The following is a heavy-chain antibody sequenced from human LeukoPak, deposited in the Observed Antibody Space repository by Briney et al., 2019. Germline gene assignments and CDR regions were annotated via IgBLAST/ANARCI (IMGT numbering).Heavy chain of an antibody. V-gene: IGHV4-39*07. CDR3: ARDKWNVVGATWGAFDY. Sequence: SETLSLTCTVSGGSISSSSYYWGWIRQPPGKGLEWIGSIYYSGSTYYNPSLKSRVTISVDTSKNQFSLKLSSVTAADTAVYYCARDKWNVVGATWGAFDYWGQGTLVTVSS. J-gene: IGHJ4*02. D-gene: IGHD1-26*01. CDR1: GGSISSSSYY. CDR2: IYYSGST.